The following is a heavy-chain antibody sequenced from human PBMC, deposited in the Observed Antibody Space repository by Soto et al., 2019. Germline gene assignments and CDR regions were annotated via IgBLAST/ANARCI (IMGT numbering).Heavy chain of an antibody. D-gene: IGHD3-3*01. CDR2: INPNSGGA. J-gene: IGHJ6*04. V-gene: IGHV1-2*02. Sequence: ASVKVSCKASGYTFTGSHMHWVRQAPGQGLEWMGWINPNSGGATYAQRFQGRVTMTRDTSISTAYMELSGLRSDETAVYYCARVLYDFWGGYNMDSWGAGNTVTVFS. CDR1: GYTFTGSH. CDR3: ARVLYDFWGGYNMDS.